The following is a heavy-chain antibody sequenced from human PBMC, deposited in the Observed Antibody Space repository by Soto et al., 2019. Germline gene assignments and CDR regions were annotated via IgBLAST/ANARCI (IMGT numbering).Heavy chain of an antibody. V-gene: IGHV1-69*01. CDR3: ARHRGYSGYGGYSYYYYDGMDV. J-gene: IGHJ6*02. CDR1: GGTFSSYA. D-gene: IGHD5-12*01. Sequence: QVQLVQSGAEVKKPGSSVKVSCKASGGTFSSYAISWVRQAPGQGLEWMGGIIPIFGTANYAQKFQGRVTITADEATSTAYMELSSLRSEDTAVYYCARHRGYSGYGGYSYYYYDGMDVWGQGTTVTASS. CDR2: IIPIFGTA.